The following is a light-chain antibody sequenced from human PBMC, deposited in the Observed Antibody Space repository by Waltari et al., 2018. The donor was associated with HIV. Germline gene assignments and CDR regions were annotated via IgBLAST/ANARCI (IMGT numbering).Light chain of an antibody. CDR1: SSNIESNY. CDR2: RNN. Sequence: QSVLTQPPSASGTPGQRVTISCSGSSSNIESNYVYWYQQLPGTAPNLPIYRNNHRPSGFPDRSSGSKSGTSASLSISGLRSEDEAEYYCAAWDDSLRGVFGGGTKLTVL. CDR3: AAWDDSLRGV. V-gene: IGLV1-47*01. J-gene: IGLJ2*01.